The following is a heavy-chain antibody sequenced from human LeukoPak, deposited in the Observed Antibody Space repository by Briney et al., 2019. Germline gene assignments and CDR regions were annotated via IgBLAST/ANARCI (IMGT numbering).Heavy chain of an antibody. Sequence: SQTLSLTCTVSGGSISSGGYYWSWIRQHPGKGLEWIGYIYYSGSTYYNPSLKSRVTISVDTSKNQFSLKLSSVTAADTAVYYCARDSSGWSNAFDIWGQGTMVTVSS. D-gene: IGHD6-19*01. CDR3: ARDSSGWSNAFDI. CDR1: GGSISSGGYY. J-gene: IGHJ3*02. CDR2: IYYSGST. V-gene: IGHV4-31*03.